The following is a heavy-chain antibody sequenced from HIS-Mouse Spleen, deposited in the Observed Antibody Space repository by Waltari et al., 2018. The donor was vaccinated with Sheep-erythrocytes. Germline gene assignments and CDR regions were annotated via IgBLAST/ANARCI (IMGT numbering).Heavy chain of an antibody. V-gene: IGHV1-8*01. Sequence: QVQLVQSGAEVKKPGASVKVSCKASGYTFTSYDINWVRQATGQGLEWMGWMNPNSGNTGYAQKFQGRVTMTRNTSISTAYMELSSLRSEDTAVYYCARRYYYDSSGYYYLYYYYGMDVWGQGTTVTVSS. CDR1: GYTFTSYD. J-gene: IGHJ6*02. CDR3: ARRYYYDSSGYYYLYYYYGMDV. D-gene: IGHD3-22*01. CDR2: MNPNSGNT.